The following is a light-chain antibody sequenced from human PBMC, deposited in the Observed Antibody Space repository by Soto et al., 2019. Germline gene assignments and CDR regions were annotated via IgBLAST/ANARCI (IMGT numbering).Light chain of an antibody. J-gene: IGLJ1*01. V-gene: IGLV2-14*01. CDR2: NVN. Sequence: QSALTQSASVSGSPGQSITITCTGTSSDVGNYNYVSWYQQHPGEVPKLIIFNVNNRPSGVSNRFSGSKSGNTASLTISGLQAEDEAVYYCSSFTSSTTYVFGTGTQLTVL. CDR1: SSDVGNYNY. CDR3: SSFTSSTTYV.